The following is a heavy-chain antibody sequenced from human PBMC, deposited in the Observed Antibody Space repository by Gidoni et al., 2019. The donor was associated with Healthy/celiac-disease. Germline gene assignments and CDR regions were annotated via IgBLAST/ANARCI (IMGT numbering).Heavy chain of an antibody. Sequence: QITLKESGPTLVKPTQTLTLTCTFSGFSLSTSGVGVGWIRQPPGKALEWLALIYWDDDKRYSPSLKSRLTITKDTSKNQVVLTMTNMDPVDTATYYCAHSQPEDGYYDYVWGSYRYTSDAFDIWGQGTMVTVSS. CDR3: AHSQPEDGYYDYVWGSYRYTSDAFDI. CDR1: GFSLSTSGVG. D-gene: IGHD3-16*02. CDR2: IYWDDDK. V-gene: IGHV2-5*02. J-gene: IGHJ3*02.